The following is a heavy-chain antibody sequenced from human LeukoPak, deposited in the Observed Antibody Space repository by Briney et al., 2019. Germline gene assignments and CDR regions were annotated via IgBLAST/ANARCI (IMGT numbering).Heavy chain of an antibody. CDR2: IYYSGST. CDR1: GGSISSSSYY. V-gene: IGHV4-39*07. D-gene: IGHD1-26*01. Sequence: ASETLSLTCTVSGGSISSSSYYWGWIRQPPGKGLEWIGSIYYSGSTYYNPSLKSRVTISVDTSKNQFSLKLSSVTAADTAVYYCAIDHGARGANWFDPWGQGTLVTVSS. J-gene: IGHJ5*02. CDR3: AIDHGARGANWFDP.